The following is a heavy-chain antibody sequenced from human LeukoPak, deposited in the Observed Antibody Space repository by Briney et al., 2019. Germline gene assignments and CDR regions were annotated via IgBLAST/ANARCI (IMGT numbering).Heavy chain of an antibody. V-gene: IGHV3-21*01. J-gene: IGHJ4*02. CDR1: GFTFSSYS. D-gene: IGHD3-22*01. CDR3: ARDLTDYDSSGYYVLDY. Sequence: PGGSLRLSCAASGFTFSSYSMNWVRQAPGKGLEWVSSISSSSSYIYYADSVKGRFTISRDNAKNSLYLQMNSLRAEDTAVYYCARDLTDYDSSGYYVLDYWGQGTLVTVSS. CDR2: ISSSSSYI.